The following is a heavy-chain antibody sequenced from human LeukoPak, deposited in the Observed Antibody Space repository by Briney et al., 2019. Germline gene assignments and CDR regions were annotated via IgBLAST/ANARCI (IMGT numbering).Heavy chain of an antibody. V-gene: IGHV3-23*01. CDR2: FSGGGDST. CDR3: AKGRLVPAALFDY. CDR1: GFTFSSYP. Sequence: GGSLRLSCAASGFTFSSYPMSWVRQAPGKGLEWVSGFSGGGDSTGYADSVKGRFTISRDISKNTPYLQMNSLTAEDTALYYCAKGRLVPAALFDYWGQGTLVTVSS. D-gene: IGHD2-2*01. J-gene: IGHJ4*02.